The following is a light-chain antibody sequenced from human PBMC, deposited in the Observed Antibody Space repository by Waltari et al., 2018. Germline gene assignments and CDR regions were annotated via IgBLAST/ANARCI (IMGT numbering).Light chain of an antibody. V-gene: IGKV3-11*01. Sequence: IVLTQSPATLSLSPGERATLSCRASQSVSSNLAWYQQKPGQAPRLLIYDASNRATGIPARFSGSGSGTDFTLTISSLEPEDFALYYCQNRSNWPLTFGGG. CDR2: DAS. CDR3: QNRSNWPLT. CDR1: QSVSSN. J-gene: IGKJ4*01.